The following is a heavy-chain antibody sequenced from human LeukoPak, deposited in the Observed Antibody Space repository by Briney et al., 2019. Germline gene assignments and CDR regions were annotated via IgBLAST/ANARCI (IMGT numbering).Heavy chain of an antibody. CDR1: GFAFSSYS. Sequence: GGSLRLSCAASGFAFSSYSMNWVRQAPGKGLEWVASISSSSSYIYYADSVKGRFTISRDDAKNSLYVQMNSLRAEDTAVYYCARDPIENVWGSYRSDAFDIWGQGTMVTVSS. J-gene: IGHJ3*02. V-gene: IGHV3-21*01. D-gene: IGHD3-16*02. CDR3: ARDPIENVWGSYRSDAFDI. CDR2: ISSSSSYI.